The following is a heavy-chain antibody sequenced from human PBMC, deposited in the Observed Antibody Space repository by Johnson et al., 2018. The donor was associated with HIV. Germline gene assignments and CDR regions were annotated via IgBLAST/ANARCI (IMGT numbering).Heavy chain of an antibody. Sequence: QVLLVESGGGVVQPGRSLRLSCAASGFTFSSYAMHWVRQAPGKGLEWVAVISFDGSNKYYADSVKGRFTISRDNSKNTLYLQMNSLRPEDTAAYYCAKDIYGYDAFDIWGQGTMVTVSS. J-gene: IGHJ3*02. CDR3: AKDIYGYDAFDI. D-gene: IGHD5-24*01. CDR2: ISFDGSNK. V-gene: IGHV3-30*04. CDR1: GFTFSSYA.